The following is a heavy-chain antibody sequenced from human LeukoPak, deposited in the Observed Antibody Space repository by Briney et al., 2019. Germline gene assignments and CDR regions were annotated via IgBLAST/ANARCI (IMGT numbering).Heavy chain of an antibody. Sequence: SETLSLTFAVYGGAFSGYYWSWIRQPPGKGLEWIGEMNHSGSTYYNPSLKSRVTISVDTSKNQFSLKLSSVTAADTAVYYCARIDNDVLRFLEWLPHAVYFDLWGRGTLVTVSS. V-gene: IGHV4-34*01. CDR3: ARIDNDVLRFLEWLPHAVYFDL. CDR2: MNHSGST. J-gene: IGHJ2*01. D-gene: IGHD3-3*01. CDR1: GGAFSGYY.